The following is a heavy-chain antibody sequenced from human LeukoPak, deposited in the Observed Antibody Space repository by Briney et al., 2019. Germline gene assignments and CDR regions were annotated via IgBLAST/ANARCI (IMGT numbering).Heavy chain of an antibody. Sequence: KASETLSLTCTVSGYSISSGYYWGWIRQPPGKGLEWIGSIYHSGSTYYNPSLKSRVTISVDTSKNQFSLKLSSLTAADTAVYYCARHEYSGSYYGLSWFDPWGQGTLVTVSS. J-gene: IGHJ5*02. D-gene: IGHD1-26*01. V-gene: IGHV4-38-2*02. CDR3: ARHEYSGSYYGLSWFDP. CDR2: IYHSGST. CDR1: GYSISSGYY.